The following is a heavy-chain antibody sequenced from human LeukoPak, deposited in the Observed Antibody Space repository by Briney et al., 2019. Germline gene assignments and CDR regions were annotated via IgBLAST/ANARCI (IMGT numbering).Heavy chain of an antibody. J-gene: IGHJ4*02. Sequence: ASVKVSCKASGYTFTSYGISWVRQAPGQGLEWMGWISAYNGNTNYAQKLQGRVTMTTDTSTSTAYMELRSLRSDDTAVYYCARQPYYYDSSGRSGDFDYWGQGTLVTVSS. CDR3: ARQPYYYDSSGRSGDFDY. V-gene: IGHV1-18*01. CDR2: ISAYNGNT. CDR1: GYTFTSYG. D-gene: IGHD3-22*01.